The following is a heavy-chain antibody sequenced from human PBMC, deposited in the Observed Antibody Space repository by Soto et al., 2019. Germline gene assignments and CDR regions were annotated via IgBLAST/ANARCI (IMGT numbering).Heavy chain of an antibody. Sequence: PGGSLRLSCAASGFNFSSYSMNWVRQAPGKGLEWVSSISSNSFYIDYADSVKGRFTVSRDNAKNSLYLLLNSLRAEDTAVYYCARVNYHISESHVSYYYGMDVWGQGTTVTVSS. CDR3: ARVNYHISESHVSYYYGMDV. CDR1: GFNFSSYS. J-gene: IGHJ6*02. D-gene: IGHD3-22*01. V-gene: IGHV3-21*01. CDR2: ISSNSFYI.